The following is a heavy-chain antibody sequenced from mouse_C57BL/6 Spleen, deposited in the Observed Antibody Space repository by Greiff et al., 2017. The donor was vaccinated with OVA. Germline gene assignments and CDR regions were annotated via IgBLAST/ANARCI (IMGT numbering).Heavy chain of an antibody. V-gene: IGHV2-9*01. D-gene: IGHD2-3*01. CDR3: AKQGDGYYHCAMDY. Sequence: QVQLQQSGPGLVAPSQSLSITCTVSGFSLTSYGVDWVRQPPGKGLEWLGVIWGGGGTNDNSALLSRLSISKENSKSQVILKMNSLQTDDTAMYDCAKQGDGYYHCAMDYWGQGTSVTVSS. CDR2: IWGGGGT. CDR1: GFSLTSYG. J-gene: IGHJ4*01.